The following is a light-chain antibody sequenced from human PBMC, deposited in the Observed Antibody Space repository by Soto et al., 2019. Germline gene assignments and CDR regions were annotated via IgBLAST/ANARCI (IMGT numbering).Light chain of an antibody. Sequence: DIQMTQSPSTLSASVGDRVTITCRASQRINNYLACYQQKPGKAPKLLIYKASTLESGVPSRFSGSGSGTEFTLSISSLQPDDFATYYCQQYESFPRTFGQGTKVEIK. V-gene: IGKV1-5*03. CDR2: KAS. J-gene: IGKJ1*01. CDR1: QRINNY. CDR3: QQYESFPRT.